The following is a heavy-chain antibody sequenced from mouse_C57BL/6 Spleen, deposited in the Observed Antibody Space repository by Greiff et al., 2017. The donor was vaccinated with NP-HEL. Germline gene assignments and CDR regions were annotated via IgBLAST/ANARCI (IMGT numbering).Heavy chain of an antibody. Sequence: EVKLMESGAELVRPGASVKLSCTASGFNIKDYYMHWVKQRPEQGLEWIGRIDPEDGDTEYAPKFQGKATMTADTSSNTAYLQLSSLTSEDTAVYYCTSYYDYDVGLFAYWGQGTLVTVSA. CDR1: GFNIKDYY. V-gene: IGHV14-1*01. CDR2: IDPEDGDT. J-gene: IGHJ3*01. D-gene: IGHD2-4*01. CDR3: TSYYDYDVGLFAY.